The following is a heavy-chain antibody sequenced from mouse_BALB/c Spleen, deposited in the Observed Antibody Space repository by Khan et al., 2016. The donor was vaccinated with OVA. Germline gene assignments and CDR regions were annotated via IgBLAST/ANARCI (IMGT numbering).Heavy chain of an antibody. V-gene: IGHV1-7*01. CDR2: INPTSDYT. Sequence: QVQLQQSGAELAKPGASVKMSCKASGYTFTTYWMHWVKQRPGQGLEWIGYINPTSDYTDYNEKFKDKATLSADKSSSTAYMQLSGLTSEDSAVYYCARDRIDYWGQGTTLTVSS. J-gene: IGHJ2*01. CDR1: GYTFTTYW. CDR3: ARDRIDY.